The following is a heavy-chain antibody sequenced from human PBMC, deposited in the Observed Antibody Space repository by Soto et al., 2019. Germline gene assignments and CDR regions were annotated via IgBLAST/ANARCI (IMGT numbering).Heavy chain of an antibody. CDR3: ARELSSSWRFDY. CDR1: GYTFTSYD. CDR2: MNPNSSNT. Sequence: QEQLVQSGAEVKKPGASMKVSCKDYGYTFTSYDMNWVRQATGQGLEWMGWMNPNSSNTGYAQKFQGRVTMTRNTSISTAYMELSSLRYEDTAVYYCARELSSSWRFDYWGQGTLVTVSS. V-gene: IGHV1-8*01. D-gene: IGHD6-13*01. J-gene: IGHJ4*02.